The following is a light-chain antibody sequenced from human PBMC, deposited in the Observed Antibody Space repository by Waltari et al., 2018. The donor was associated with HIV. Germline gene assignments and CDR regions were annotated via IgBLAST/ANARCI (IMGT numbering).Light chain of an antibody. V-gene: IGLV3-25*03. CDR3: QSADATGSSVL. Sequence: SDELTQPPSVSVSPGQTATLPSPGDALPKQYPHWYQQKSGQAPVLLIHKDTERPSGIPERFSGSSSGTIVTLTISGVQAEDEADYYCQSADATGSSVLFGGGTKLTVL. CDR2: KDT. CDR1: ALPKQY. J-gene: IGLJ2*01.